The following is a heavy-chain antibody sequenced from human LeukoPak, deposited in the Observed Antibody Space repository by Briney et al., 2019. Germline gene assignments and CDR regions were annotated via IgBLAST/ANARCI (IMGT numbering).Heavy chain of an antibody. CDR3: ATERRGGRATDAFDI. Sequence: SETLSLTCAVYGGSFSGYSWTWIRQPPGRGLEWIGEIDHSGSANYNPSLKSRVTVSVDRSKSQFSLKLSSVTAADTAVFYCATERRGGRATDAFDIWGQGTMVTVSS. V-gene: IGHV4-34*01. J-gene: IGHJ3*02. CDR1: GGSFSGYS. CDR2: IDHSGSA.